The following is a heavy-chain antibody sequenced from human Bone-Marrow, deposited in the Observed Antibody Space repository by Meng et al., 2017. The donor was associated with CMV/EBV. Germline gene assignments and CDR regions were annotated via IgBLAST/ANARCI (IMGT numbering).Heavy chain of an antibody. CDR1: GFTFSSYW. CDR3: ARVKWELLELIDY. D-gene: IGHD1-26*01. J-gene: IGHJ4*02. V-gene: IGHV3-74*01. Sequence: GGSLRLSCAASGFTFSSYWMHWVRQAPGKGLVWVSRINSDGSSTSYADSVKGRFTISRDNAKNSLYLQMNSLRAEDTALYYCARVKWELLELIDYWGQGTLVTVSS. CDR2: INSDGSST.